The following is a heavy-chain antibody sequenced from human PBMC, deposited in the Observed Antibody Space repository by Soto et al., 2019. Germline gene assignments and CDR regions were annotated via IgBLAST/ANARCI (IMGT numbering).Heavy chain of an antibody. CDR2: INPSGGST. CDR1: GYTFTSYY. CDR3: ARDSLAWLPYNWFDP. V-gene: IGHV1-46*01. Sequence: ASVKVSCKASGYTFTSYYMHWVRQAPGQGLEWMGIINPSGGSTSYAQKFQGRVTMTRDTSTSTVYMELSSLRSEDTAVYYCARDSLAWLPYNWFDPWGQGTLVTVCS. J-gene: IGHJ5*02. D-gene: IGHD3-3*01.